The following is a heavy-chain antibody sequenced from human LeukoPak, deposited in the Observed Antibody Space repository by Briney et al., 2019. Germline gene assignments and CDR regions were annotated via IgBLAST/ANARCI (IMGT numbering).Heavy chain of an antibody. V-gene: IGHV4-59*01. J-gene: IGHJ4*02. CDR3: ARDDYGDYFDY. D-gene: IGHD4-17*01. CDR1: GGSISSYY. Sequence: SETLSLTCTVSGGSISSYYWSWIRQPPGKRLEWIGYIYYSGSTNYNPSLKSRVTISVDTSKNQFSLKLSSVTAADTAVYYCARDDYGDYFDYWGQGTLVTVSS. CDR2: IYYSGST.